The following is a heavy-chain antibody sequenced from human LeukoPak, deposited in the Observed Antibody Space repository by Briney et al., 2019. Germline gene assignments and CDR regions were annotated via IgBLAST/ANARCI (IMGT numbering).Heavy chain of an antibody. D-gene: IGHD3-10*01. CDR3: ARDDYGSGSYLDY. Sequence: GGSLRLSCAASGFTFSSYSMNWVRQAPGKGLEWVSCISSSGSTIYYADSVKGRFTISRDNAKNSLYLQMNSLRAEDTAVYYCARDDYGSGSYLDYWGQGTLVTVSS. CDR1: GFTFSSYS. J-gene: IGHJ4*02. V-gene: IGHV3-48*04. CDR2: ISSSGSTI.